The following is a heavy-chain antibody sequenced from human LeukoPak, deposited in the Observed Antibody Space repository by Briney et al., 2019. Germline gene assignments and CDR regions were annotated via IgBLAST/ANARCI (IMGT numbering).Heavy chain of an antibody. CDR2: ISGGGGST. J-gene: IGHJ3*02. CDR1: GFTFTSYS. Sequence: GGSLRLSCAASGFTFTSYSMNWVRQAPGKGLEWVSTISGGGGSTYYADSVKGRFTISRDNSKNTLYLQVNSLRAEDTAVYYCARASGGYGGDAFDIWGQGTMVTVSS. D-gene: IGHD4-23*01. V-gene: IGHV3-23*01. CDR3: ARASGGYGGDAFDI.